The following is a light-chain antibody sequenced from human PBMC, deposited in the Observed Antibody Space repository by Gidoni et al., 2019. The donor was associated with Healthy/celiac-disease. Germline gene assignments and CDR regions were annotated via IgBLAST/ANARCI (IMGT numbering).Light chain of an antibody. V-gene: IGLV1-40*01. Sequence: QSVLTQPPSVSGAPGQRVTISCTGSSSNSGAGYDVHWYQQLPGTAPKLLIYGNSKRPSGVPDRFSGSKSGTSASLAITGLQAEDEADYYCQSYDSSLSGCVFGGGTKLTVL. CDR2: GNS. CDR3: QSYDSSLSGCV. CDR1: SSNSGAGYD. J-gene: IGLJ3*02.